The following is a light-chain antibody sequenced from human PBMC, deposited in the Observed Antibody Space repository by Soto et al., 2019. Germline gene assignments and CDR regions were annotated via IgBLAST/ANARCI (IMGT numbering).Light chain of an antibody. J-gene: IGKJ1*01. CDR3: QRYESYSWR. CDR2: KAA. CDR1: QSITDS. V-gene: IGKV1-5*03. Sequence: DLQMTQSPSTLSASVGDRVTITCRASQSITDSLAWYQQKPGKAPKLLMYKAATLERGAPSRFSGSGSGRECTLAISSLQPDDFGTCCCQRYESYSWRFGQGTKVEVK.